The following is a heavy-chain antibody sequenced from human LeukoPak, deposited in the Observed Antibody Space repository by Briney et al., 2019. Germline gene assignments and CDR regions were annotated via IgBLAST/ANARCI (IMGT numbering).Heavy chain of an antibody. CDR2: ISGSGGST. Sequence: PGGSLRLSCVASGFTFSTYAMSWVRQAPGKGLEWVSDISGSGGSTYYADSVKGRFTISRDNSKNTLFLQMNSLRAEDTAVYYFTRAEAAADIRVPWVYWREGTVDTVSS. D-gene: IGHD6-25*01. CDR1: GFTFSTYA. CDR3: TRAEAAADIRVPWVY. V-gene: IGHV3-23*01. J-gene: IGHJ4*02.